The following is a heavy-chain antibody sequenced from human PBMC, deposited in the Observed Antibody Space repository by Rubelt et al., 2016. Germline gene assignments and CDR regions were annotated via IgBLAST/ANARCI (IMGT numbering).Heavy chain of an antibody. J-gene: IGHJ4*02. CDR1: GFTFSSYA. V-gene: IGHV3-23*01. CDR2: ISGSGGST. D-gene: IGHD3/OR15-3a*01. CDR3: AKGTGPRRGGTDY. Sequence: EVQLLESGGGLVQPGGSLRLSCAASGFTFSSYAMSWVRQAPGKGLEWVSAISGSGGSTYYADSVKGRFTISRDNSKNTLYLQMSSLRAEDTAVYDCAKGTGPRRGGTDYWGQGTLVTVSS.